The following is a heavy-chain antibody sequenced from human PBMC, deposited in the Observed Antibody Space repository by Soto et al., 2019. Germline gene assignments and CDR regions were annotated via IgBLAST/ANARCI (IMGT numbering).Heavy chain of an antibody. V-gene: IGHV3-30*18. CDR2: VSYEGNVQ. D-gene: IGHD3-10*01. Sequence: QVQLVESGGGVVQPGTSLRLSCAASGFSFATYGMHWVRQAPGEGLEWVAVVSYEGNVQYYADSVRGRFTISRDNSKNALYLQLHSLRAEDTAVYYCAKESLPTIMVYWYFDLWGRGTLVTVSS. CDR1: GFSFATYG. J-gene: IGHJ2*01. CDR3: AKESLPTIMVYWYFDL.